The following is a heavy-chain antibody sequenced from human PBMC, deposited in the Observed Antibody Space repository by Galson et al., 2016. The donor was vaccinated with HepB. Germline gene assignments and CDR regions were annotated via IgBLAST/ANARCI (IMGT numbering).Heavy chain of an antibody. CDR2: IKQDGSEK. Sequence: SLRLSCAASGFTFNSHWMAWVRQAPGKGLKWVANIKQDGSEKYYVDSVKGRFTISRDNAKNSLYLQMNSLRVEDTAVYYCACPTGGNWTDYWGQGTLVTVSS. J-gene: IGHJ4*02. CDR1: GFTFNSHW. CDR3: ACPTGGNWTDY. D-gene: IGHD1-1*01. V-gene: IGHV3-7*05.